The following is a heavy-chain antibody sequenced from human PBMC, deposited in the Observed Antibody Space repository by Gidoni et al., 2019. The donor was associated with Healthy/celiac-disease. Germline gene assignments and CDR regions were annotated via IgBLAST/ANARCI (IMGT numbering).Heavy chain of an antibody. Sequence: EVQLVESGGGLVKPGGSLRLSCAASGFTFSSYSMNWVRQAPGKGLEWVSSISSSSSYIYYADSVKGRFTISRDNAKNSLYLQMNSLRAEDTAVYYCAREGERGQWLVHYYFDYWGQGTLVTVSS. CDR1: GFTFSSYS. J-gene: IGHJ4*02. V-gene: IGHV3-21*01. CDR2: ISSSSSYI. CDR3: AREGERGQWLVHYYFDY. D-gene: IGHD6-19*01.